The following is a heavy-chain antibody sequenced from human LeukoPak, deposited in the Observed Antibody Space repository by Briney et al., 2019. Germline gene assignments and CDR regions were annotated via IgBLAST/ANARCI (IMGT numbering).Heavy chain of an antibody. CDR1: GGSISSSSYY. Sequence: SETLSLTCTVSGGSISSSSYYWGWIRQPPGKGLEWIGSIYYSGSTYYNPSLKSRVTISVDTSKNQFSLKLRSVTAADTAVYYCARVRRSYYYYMDVWGKGTTVTVSS. CDR2: IYYSGST. V-gene: IGHV4-39*07. J-gene: IGHJ6*03. CDR3: ARVRRSYYYYMDV.